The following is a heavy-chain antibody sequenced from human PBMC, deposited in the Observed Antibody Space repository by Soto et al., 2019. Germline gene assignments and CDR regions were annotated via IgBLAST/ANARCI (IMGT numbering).Heavy chain of an antibody. V-gene: IGHV4-34*01. D-gene: IGHD1-1*01. Sequence: SETLSLTCAVYGGSFSGYYWSWIRQPPGKGLEWIGEINHSGSTNYNPSLKSRVTISVDTSKNQFYLKLSSVTAADTAVYYCARGTKDYGMDVWGQGTTVTVS. CDR3: ARGTKDYGMDV. CDR1: GGSFSGYY. CDR2: INHSGST. J-gene: IGHJ6*02.